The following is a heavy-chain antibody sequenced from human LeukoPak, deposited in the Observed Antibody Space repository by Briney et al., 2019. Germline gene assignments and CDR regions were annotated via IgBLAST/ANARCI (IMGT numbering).Heavy chain of an antibody. V-gene: IGHV4-34*01. D-gene: IGHD2-2*01. CDR3: ARGGGFFFQTSSVAFDI. J-gene: IGHJ3*02. CDR2: INHSGST. CDR1: GGSFSGYY. Sequence: SETLSLTCAVYGGSFSGYYWSWIHQPPGKGLEWIGEINHSGSTNYNPSLKSRVTISVDTSKNQFSLKLSFVTAADTAVYYCARGGGFFFQTSSVAFDIWGQGTMVTVSS.